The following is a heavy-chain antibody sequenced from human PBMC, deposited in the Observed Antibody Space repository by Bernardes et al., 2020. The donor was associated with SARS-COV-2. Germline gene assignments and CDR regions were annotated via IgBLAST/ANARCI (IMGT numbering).Heavy chain of an antibody. CDR2: RYDSGST. CDR1: GGSISSYY. Sequence: SETLSLTCTVSGGSISSYYWSWIRQPPGKGLEWIGYRYDSGSTNYNPSLKSRVAISADTSNNQFSLKLSSVTAADTAVYYCARHNYYFYGLDVWGQGTTVTVSS. CDR3: ARHNYYFYGLDV. J-gene: IGHJ6*02. V-gene: IGHV4-59*08.